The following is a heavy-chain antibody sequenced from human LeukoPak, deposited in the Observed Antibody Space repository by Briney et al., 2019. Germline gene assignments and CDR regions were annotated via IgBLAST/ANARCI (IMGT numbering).Heavy chain of an antibody. CDR2: IKQDGSET. J-gene: IGHJ6*02. D-gene: IGHD3-16*01. CDR1: GFTFSSYW. CDR3: ARFGVPHGTDV. V-gene: IGHV3-7*04. Sequence: GGSLRLSCAASGFTFSSYWMTWVRQAPEKGLEWVANIKQDGSETYYVDSVKGRFTISRDNAKNSLCLHMNSLRVEDSAVYYCARFGVPHGTDVWGQGTTVTVSS.